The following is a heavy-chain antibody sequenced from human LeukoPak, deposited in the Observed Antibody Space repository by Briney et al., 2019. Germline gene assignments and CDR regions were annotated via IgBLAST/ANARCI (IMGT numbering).Heavy chain of an antibody. J-gene: IGHJ4*02. D-gene: IGHD5-24*01. CDR2: INHSGST. CDR1: GGSFSGYY. V-gene: IGHV4-34*01. Sequence: PSETLSLTCAVYGGSFSGYYWSWIRQPPGKGLGWIGEINHSGSTNYNPSLKSRVTISVDTSKNQFSLKLSSVTAADTAVYYCASRRKMATIDYWGQGTLVTVSS. CDR3: ASRRKMATIDY.